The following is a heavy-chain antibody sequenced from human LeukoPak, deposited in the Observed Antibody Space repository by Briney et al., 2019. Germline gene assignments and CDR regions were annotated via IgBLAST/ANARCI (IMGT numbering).Heavy chain of an antibody. J-gene: IGHJ4*02. Sequence: GGSLRLSCAASGFTVSSGYMGWVRQAPGKGLEYASIIYGGGDTFYADSVKGRFTISRDNSKNTLYLQMNSLRAEDTAVYYCARDSHKLHSSAYFYFFDYWGQGTLVSVSS. CDR3: ARDSHKLHSSAYFYFFDY. CDR1: GFTVSSGY. D-gene: IGHD3-22*01. V-gene: IGHV3-53*05. CDR2: IYGGGDT.